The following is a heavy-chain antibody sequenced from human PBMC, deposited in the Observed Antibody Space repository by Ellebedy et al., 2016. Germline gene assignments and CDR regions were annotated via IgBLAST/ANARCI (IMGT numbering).Heavy chain of an antibody. CDR3: ARGPFIAVAGTLADY. V-gene: IGHV4-38-2*02. J-gene: IGHJ4*02. CDR1: GYSISSGYY. CDR2: IYHSGST. D-gene: IGHD6-19*01. Sequence: SETLSLXXTVSGYSISSGYYWGWIRQPPGKGLEWIGSIYHSGSTYYNPSLKSRVTISVDTSKNQFSLKLSSVTAADTAVYYCARGPFIAVAGTLADYWGQGTLVTVSS.